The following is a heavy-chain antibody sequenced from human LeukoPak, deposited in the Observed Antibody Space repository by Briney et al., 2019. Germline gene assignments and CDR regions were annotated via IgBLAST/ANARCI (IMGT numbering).Heavy chain of an antibody. V-gene: IGHV4-59*01. CDR3: ARDQRCSRFDGGCDQWYFDL. Sequence: SESLSLTCTASGGSISGYYWSWLRQPPGKGLEWIGYIYHSGFTDYNPSLRSRLTISVDTSRNQFSLKLTSATAADTASYYCARDQRCSRFDGGCDQWYFDLWGGSTLVTVSS. CDR1: GGSISGYY. D-gene: IGHD5-12*01. J-gene: IGHJ2*01. CDR2: IYHSGFT.